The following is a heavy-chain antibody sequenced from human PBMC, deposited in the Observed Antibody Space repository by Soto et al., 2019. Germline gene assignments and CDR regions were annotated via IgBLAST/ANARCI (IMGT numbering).Heavy chain of an antibody. J-gene: IGHJ6*02. Sequence: QVQLVESGGGVVQSGRSLRLSCAASGFSFSDHGMHWVRQAPGKGPEWVAVVWYHGGKEDYADSVKGRFTISRDTSNNTLYLQMNSLRVEDTALYYCGRHTHGDTRYGIGVWGQGTTVTVSS. CDR2: VWYHGGKE. CDR1: GFSFSDHG. CDR3: GRHTHGDTRYGIGV. D-gene: IGHD4-17*01. V-gene: IGHV3-33*01.